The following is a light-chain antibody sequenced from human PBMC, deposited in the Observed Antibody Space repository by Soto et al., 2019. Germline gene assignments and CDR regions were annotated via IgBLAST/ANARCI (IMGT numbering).Light chain of an antibody. CDR3: AAWDDSLSGYV. CDR2: RNN. V-gene: IGLV1-47*01. Sequence: QSVLTQPPSASGTPGQRVTISCSGSSSNIRSNYVYWYQQLPGTAPKLLIYRNNQRPSGVPVRFSGSKSGTSASLAISGLRSEDEADYYCAAWDDSLSGYVFGTGTKVTVL. CDR1: SSNIRSNY. J-gene: IGLJ1*01.